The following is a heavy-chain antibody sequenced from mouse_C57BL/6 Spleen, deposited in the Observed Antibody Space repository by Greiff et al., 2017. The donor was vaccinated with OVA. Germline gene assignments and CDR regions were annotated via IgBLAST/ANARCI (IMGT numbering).Heavy chain of an antibody. CDR2: INPNNGGT. J-gene: IGHJ2*01. V-gene: IGHV1-26*01. CDR1: GYTFTDYY. D-gene: IGHD2-4*01. CDR3: ARGVSDYYFDY. Sequence: EVKLQQSGPELVKPGASVKISCKASGYTFTDYYMNWVKQSHGKSLEWIGDINPNNGGTSYNQKFKGKATLTVDKSSSTAYMELRSLTSEDSAVYYCARGVSDYYFDYWGQGTTLTVSS.